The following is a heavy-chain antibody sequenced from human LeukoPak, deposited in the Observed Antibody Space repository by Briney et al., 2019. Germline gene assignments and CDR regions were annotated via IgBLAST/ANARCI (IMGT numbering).Heavy chain of an antibody. CDR2: MYYSGST. V-gene: IGHV4-39*07. CDR3: ARAPQWLVLVDY. Sequence: SETLSLTCTVSGGSISSSSYYWGWIRQPPGKGLEWIGSMYYSGSTYYNPSLKSRVTISVDTSKNQFSLKLSSVTAADTAVYYCARAPQWLVLVDYWGQGTLVTVSS. D-gene: IGHD6-19*01. J-gene: IGHJ4*02. CDR1: GGSISSSSYY.